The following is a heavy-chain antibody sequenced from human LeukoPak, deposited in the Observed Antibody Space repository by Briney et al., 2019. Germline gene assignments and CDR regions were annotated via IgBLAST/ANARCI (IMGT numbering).Heavy chain of an antibody. CDR3: ARAVGGDGSGSL. D-gene: IGHD3-10*01. CDR1: GRSFSGYY. V-gene: IGHV4-34*01. CDR2: INHSGST. Sequence: SETLSLTCAVYGRSFSGYYWSWIRQPPGKGLEWIGEINHSGSTNYNPSLKSRVTISVDMSTRQISLKLSSVTAADTAVYYCARAVGGDGSGSLWGQGTLVIVSS. J-gene: IGHJ4*02.